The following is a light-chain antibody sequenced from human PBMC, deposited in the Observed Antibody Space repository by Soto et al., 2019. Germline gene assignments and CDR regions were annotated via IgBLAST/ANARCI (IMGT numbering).Light chain of an antibody. CDR2: GAS. CDR3: QQYGSSLTGT. CDR1: QAFNNNY. V-gene: IGKV3-20*01. Sequence: EIGVTQSPVTVSVSPGESATLACRASQAFNNNYLAWYQQKPGQAPRPLXXGASSRTHGIPDRFGGSGSGTDFTLTISRLEPEDFAGYYCQQYGSSLTGTFGQGTKVDI. J-gene: IGKJ1*01.